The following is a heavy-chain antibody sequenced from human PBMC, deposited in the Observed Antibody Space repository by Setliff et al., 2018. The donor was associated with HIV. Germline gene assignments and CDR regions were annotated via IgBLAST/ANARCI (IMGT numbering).Heavy chain of an antibody. CDR3: AKDHLSGWASDC. CDR1: GFTFTNDW. V-gene: IGHV3-74*01. D-gene: IGHD6-19*01. J-gene: IGHJ4*02. Sequence: GGSLRLSCGASGFTFTNDWMHWIRQVPGKGLVCVSRINYDRITTNYADFVQGRFTISRDNTKNSVDLQMNSLRADDTAVYYCAKDHLSGWASDCWGQGTLVTVSS. CDR2: INYDRITT.